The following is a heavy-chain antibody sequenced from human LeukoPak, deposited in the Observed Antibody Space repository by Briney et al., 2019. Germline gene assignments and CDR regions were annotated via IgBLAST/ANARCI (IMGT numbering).Heavy chain of an antibody. Sequence: GASVKVSCKASGYTFTSYYMHWVRQAPGQGLEWTGIINPSGGSTSYAQKFQGRVTMTRDMSTSTVYMELSSLRSEDTAVYYCARRRSRIAAAGNNWFDPWGQGTLVTVSS. CDR3: ARRRSRIAAAGNNWFDP. V-gene: IGHV1-46*01. CDR1: GYTFTSYY. D-gene: IGHD6-13*01. J-gene: IGHJ5*02. CDR2: INPSGGST.